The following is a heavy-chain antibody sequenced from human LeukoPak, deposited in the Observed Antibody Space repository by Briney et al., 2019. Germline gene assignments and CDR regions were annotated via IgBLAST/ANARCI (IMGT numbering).Heavy chain of an antibody. Sequence: GESLKISCKGSGYSFTSYWIGWVRQMPGKGLEWMGIIYPGDSDTRYGPSFQGQFTISADKSISTAYLQWSSLKASDTAMYYCARARLAVGIPGDYWGQGTLVTVSS. V-gene: IGHV5-51*01. D-gene: IGHD6-19*01. CDR1: GYSFTSYW. CDR3: ARARLAVGIPGDY. CDR2: IYPGDSDT. J-gene: IGHJ4*02.